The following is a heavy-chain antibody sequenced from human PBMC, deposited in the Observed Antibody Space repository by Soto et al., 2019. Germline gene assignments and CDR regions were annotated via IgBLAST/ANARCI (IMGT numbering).Heavy chain of an antibody. CDR2: INPSGGST. J-gene: IGHJ4*01. V-gene: IGHV1-46*01. Sequence: GASVKVFCKASGYTFTSYYMHWVRQAPGQGLEWMGIINPSGGSTSYAQKFQGRVTMTRDTSTSTVYMELSSLRSEDTAVYYCARGIRERWLQLPGDYWGQGTLVTVSS. D-gene: IGHD5-12*01. CDR3: ARGIRERWLQLPGDY. CDR1: GYTFTSYY.